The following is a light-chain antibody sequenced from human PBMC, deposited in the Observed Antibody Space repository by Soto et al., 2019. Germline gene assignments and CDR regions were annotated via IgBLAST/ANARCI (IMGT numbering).Light chain of an antibody. J-gene: IGLJ1*01. CDR1: SSDAGAYNY. CDR2: DVS. V-gene: IGLV2-14*01. Sequence: QSVLTQPASVSGSPGQSITISCTGTSSDAGAYNYVSWYQQHPGKAPKLMIYDVSNRPSGVSSRFSGSKSGNTASLTFSGLQAEDEADYYCSSYTTSSIYVFGTGTKVTVL. CDR3: SSYTTSSIYV.